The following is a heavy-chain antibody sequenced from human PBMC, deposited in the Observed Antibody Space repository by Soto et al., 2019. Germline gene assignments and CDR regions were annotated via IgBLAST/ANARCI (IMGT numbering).Heavy chain of an antibody. Sequence: SETLSLTCAVYGGSFSGYYWSWIRQPPGKGLEWIGEINHSGSTNYNPSLKSRVTISVDTSKNQFSLKLSSVTAADTAVYYCARASSQYDFWSGYYRLDYYGMDVRGQGTTVTVS. CDR2: INHSGST. J-gene: IGHJ6*02. CDR1: GGSFSGYY. D-gene: IGHD3-3*01. CDR3: ARASSQYDFWSGYYRLDYYGMDV. V-gene: IGHV4-34*01.